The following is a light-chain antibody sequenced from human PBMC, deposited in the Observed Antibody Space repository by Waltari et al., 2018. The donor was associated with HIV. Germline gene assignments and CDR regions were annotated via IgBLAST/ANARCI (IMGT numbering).Light chain of an antibody. CDR2: RNS. Sequence: QSVLTQLPSASGTPGQRVTISCSGNSSNIGRNYVYWYQPLPGTAPKLLIYRNSQRPSGVPDRFSGSKSGTSAFLAISGLRSEDETDYYCAAWDDTLTGPHVVFGGGTKLTVL. V-gene: IGLV1-47*01. CDR1: SSNIGRNY. CDR3: AAWDDTLTGPHVV. J-gene: IGLJ2*01.